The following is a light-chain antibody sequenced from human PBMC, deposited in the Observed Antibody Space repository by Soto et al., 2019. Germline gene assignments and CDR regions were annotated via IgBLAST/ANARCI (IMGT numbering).Light chain of an antibody. CDR1: QSISSW. V-gene: IGKV1-5*03. CDR3: QQYNSYPWT. J-gene: IGKJ1*01. Sequence: DIQMTQSPSTLSASVGDRVTITCRASQSISSWLAWYQQKPGKAPNLLIYKASSLESGVPSRFSGSGSGTEFTLTISSLQPDDFATYYCQQYNSYPWTWGQGTKVDIK. CDR2: KAS.